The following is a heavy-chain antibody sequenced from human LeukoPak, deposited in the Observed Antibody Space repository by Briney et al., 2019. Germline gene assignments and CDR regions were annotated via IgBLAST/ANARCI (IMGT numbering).Heavy chain of an antibody. Sequence: ASVKVPCKASGYTFTSYGNNWVRQAPGQGLEWMGWISAYNGNTNYAQKLQGRVTMTTDTSTSTDYMELRSLRSDDTAVYYCARRYCGGDCYLDAFDIWGQGTMVTVSS. V-gene: IGHV1-18*01. J-gene: IGHJ3*02. CDR3: ARRYCGGDCYLDAFDI. CDR2: ISAYNGNT. D-gene: IGHD2-21*02. CDR1: GYTFTSYG.